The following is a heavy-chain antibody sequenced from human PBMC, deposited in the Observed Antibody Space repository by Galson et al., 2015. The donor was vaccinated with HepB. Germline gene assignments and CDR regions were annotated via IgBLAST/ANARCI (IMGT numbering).Heavy chain of an antibody. V-gene: IGHV3-23*01. D-gene: IGHD1-26*01. CDR3: AKGAAVGATPSYFDH. Sequence: SLRLSCAASGFSFSSYAMTWVRLAPGKGLGWVSSISHDVHYTFYTASVKGRSTISRDNSKNMLYLQLNSLRAEDTAIYYCAKGAAVGATPSYFDHWGQGTLVSVSS. J-gene: IGHJ4*02. CDR1: GFSFSSYA. CDR2: ISHDVHYT.